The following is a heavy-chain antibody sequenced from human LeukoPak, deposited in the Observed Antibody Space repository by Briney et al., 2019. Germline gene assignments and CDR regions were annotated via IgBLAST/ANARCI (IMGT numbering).Heavy chain of an antibody. D-gene: IGHD3-22*01. CDR2: ISSSGSTI. CDR3: ARVPYDSSGPIAHSFDY. Sequence: GGSLRLSCAASGFAFSDYYMNWIRQAPGKGLEWVSCISSSGSTIYYADSVKGRFTISRDNAKNSLYLQMNSLRAEDTAVYYRARVPYDSSGPIAHSFDYWGQGTLVTVSS. V-gene: IGHV3-11*04. CDR1: GFAFSDYY. J-gene: IGHJ4*02.